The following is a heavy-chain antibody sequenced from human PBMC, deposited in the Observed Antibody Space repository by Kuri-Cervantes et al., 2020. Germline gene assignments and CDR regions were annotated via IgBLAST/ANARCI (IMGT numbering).Heavy chain of an antibody. D-gene: IGHD3-22*01. J-gene: IGHJ4*02. CDR1: GYTFTGYY. CDR3: AKSRDLIVVVSSFDY. V-gene: IGHV1-2*02. CDR2: INPNSGGT. Sequence: ASVKVSCKASGYTFTGYYMHWVRQAPGQGLEWMGWINPNSGGTNYAQKFQGRVTMTRDTSISTAYMELSRLRAEDTALYYCAKSRDLIVVVSSFDYWGQGTLVTVSS.